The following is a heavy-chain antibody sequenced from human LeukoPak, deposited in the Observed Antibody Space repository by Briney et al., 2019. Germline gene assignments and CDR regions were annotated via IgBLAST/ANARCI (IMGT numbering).Heavy chain of an antibody. J-gene: IGHJ4*02. CDR1: GFTFSSYA. D-gene: IGHD6-13*01. V-gene: IGHV3-23*01. CDR3: AKSMGDSSSWKHYFHY. Sequence: PGGSLRLSCAASGFTFSSYAMSWVRQAPGKGLEWVSAISGSGGSTYYADSVKGRFTISRDNSKNTLYLQMNSLRAEDTAVYYCAKSMGDSSSWKHYFHYWGQGTLVTVSS. CDR2: ISGSGGST.